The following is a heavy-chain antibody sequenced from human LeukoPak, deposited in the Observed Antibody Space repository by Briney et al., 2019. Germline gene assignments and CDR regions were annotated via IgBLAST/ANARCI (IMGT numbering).Heavy chain of an antibody. D-gene: IGHD2-2*01. V-gene: IGHV3-20*04. J-gene: IGHJ4*02. CDR1: GFAFDEHC. CDR3: ARAPITSPFYFDY. CDR2: INWSGGST. Sequence: GGSLRLSCTASGFAFDEHCMSWVRQVPGKGLEWVSGINWSGGSTGYADPLRGRFTISRDNDKNSLYLQMDSLRAEDTALYYCARAPITSPFYFDYWGQGTLVTVSS.